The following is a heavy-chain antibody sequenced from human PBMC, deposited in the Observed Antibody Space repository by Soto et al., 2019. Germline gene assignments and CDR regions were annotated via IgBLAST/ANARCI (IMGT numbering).Heavy chain of an antibody. CDR1: GGSISSGGYY. CDR3: ARVSACSSTSCYTAIGGGYSYGLLDY. V-gene: IGHV4-30-4*08. D-gene: IGHD2-2*02. CDR2: IYYSGST. J-gene: IGHJ4*02. Sequence: SETLSLTCTVSGGSISSGGYYWSWIRQHPGKGLEWIGYIYYSGSTYYNPSLKGRVTISVDTSKNQFSLKLSSVTAADTAVYYCARVSACSSTSCYTAIGGGYSYGLLDYWGQGTLVTVSS.